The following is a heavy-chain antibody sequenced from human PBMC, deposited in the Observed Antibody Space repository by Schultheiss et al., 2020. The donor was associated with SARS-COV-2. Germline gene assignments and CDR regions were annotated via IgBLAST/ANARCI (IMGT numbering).Heavy chain of an antibody. CDR3: ARWVGTMAYYYYYGMDV. CDR1: GGTFSSYA. D-gene: IGHD3-10*01. J-gene: IGHJ6*02. CDR2: IIPILGIA. V-gene: IGHV1-69*04. Sequence: KISCKASGGTFSSYAISWVRQAPGQGLEWMGRIIPILGIANYAQKFQGRVTITADKSTSTAYMELRSLRSDDTAVYYCARWVGTMAYYYYYGMDVWGQGTTVTVSS.